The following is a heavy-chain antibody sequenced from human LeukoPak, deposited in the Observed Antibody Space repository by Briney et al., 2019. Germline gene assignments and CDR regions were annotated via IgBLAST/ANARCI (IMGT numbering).Heavy chain of an antibody. CDR1: GFTFSGYD. CDR2: IRYDGSNK. V-gene: IGHV3-30*02. CDR3: AKASAIDY. Sequence: GGSLRLSCAASGFTFSGYDMHWVRQAPGEGLEWVAFIRYDGSNKYYTDSVKGRFTISRDNSKNTLYLQINSLRPEDTAVYYCAKASAIDYWGQGTLVTVSS. J-gene: IGHJ4*02.